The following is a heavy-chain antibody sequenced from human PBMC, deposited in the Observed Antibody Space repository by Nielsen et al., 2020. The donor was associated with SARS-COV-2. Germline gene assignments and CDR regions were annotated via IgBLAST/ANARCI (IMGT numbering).Heavy chain of an antibody. D-gene: IGHD1-26*01. J-gene: IGHJ4*02. V-gene: IGHV3-21*04. Sequence: GGLLRLSCAASGFTSSSYSMNWVRQAPGKGLEWVSSISSSSSYIYYADSVKGRFTISRDNAKNSLYLQMNSLRAEDTALYYCAKDVRPVGATFYYFDSWGQGTLVTVSS. CDR2: ISSSSSYI. CDR1: GFTSSSYS. CDR3: AKDVRPVGATFYYFDS.